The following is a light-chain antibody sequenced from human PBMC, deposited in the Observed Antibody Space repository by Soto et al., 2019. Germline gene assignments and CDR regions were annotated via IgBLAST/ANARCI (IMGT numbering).Light chain of an antibody. CDR3: SSYAGSNIVV. V-gene: IGLV2-8*01. CDR2: EVS. Sequence: QSARTQPPSASGSPGQSVTISCNGTSSDVGGYKFVSWYQQHPGKAPKLMIYEVSERPSGVPDRFSGSKSGNTASLTVSGLQAEDEADYYCSSYAGSNIVVFGGGTKLTVL. J-gene: IGLJ2*01. CDR1: SSDVGGYKF.